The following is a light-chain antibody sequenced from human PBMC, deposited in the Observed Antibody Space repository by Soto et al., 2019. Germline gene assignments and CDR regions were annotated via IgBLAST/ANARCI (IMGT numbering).Light chain of an antibody. CDR2: AAF. Sequence: DIQMTQSPSSVSAAVGDRVTITCRASQGINKWLAWYQQTRCKAPQLLISAAFTLRSGVPSRFSGSGSGTDFILNISNLPPEDFATYFCQQDNSFPLTFGGGTRVEI. V-gene: IGKV1-12*01. CDR3: QQDNSFPLT. J-gene: IGKJ4*01. CDR1: QGINKW.